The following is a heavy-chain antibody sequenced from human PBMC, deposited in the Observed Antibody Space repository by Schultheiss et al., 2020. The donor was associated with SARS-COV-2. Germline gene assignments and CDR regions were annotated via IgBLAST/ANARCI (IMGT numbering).Heavy chain of an antibody. CDR2: IYHSGST. D-gene: IGHD6-6*01. J-gene: IGHJ5*02. Sequence: SETLSLTCAVSGYSISSGYYWGWIRQPPGKGLEWIGSIYHSGSTNYNPSLKSRVTISVDTSKNQFSLKLSSVTAADTAVYYCAREREAARNWFDPWGQGTLVTVSS. CDR1: GYSISSGYY. V-gene: IGHV4-38-2*02. CDR3: AREREAARNWFDP.